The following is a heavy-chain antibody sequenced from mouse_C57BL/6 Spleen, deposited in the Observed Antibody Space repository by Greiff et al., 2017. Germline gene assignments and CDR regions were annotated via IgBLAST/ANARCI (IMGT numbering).Heavy chain of an antibody. D-gene: IGHD3-3*01. CDR3: AKGDSPFAY. CDR1: GYTFTDYN. CDR2: INPNNGGT. Sequence: EVKLQESGPELVQPGASVKMSCKASGYTFTDYNMHWVKQSHGKSLEWIGNINPNNGGTSYNQKFKGKATLTVNKSSSTAYMELRSLTSEDSAVYYCAKGDSPFAYWGQGTLVTVSA. J-gene: IGHJ3*01. V-gene: IGHV1-22*01.